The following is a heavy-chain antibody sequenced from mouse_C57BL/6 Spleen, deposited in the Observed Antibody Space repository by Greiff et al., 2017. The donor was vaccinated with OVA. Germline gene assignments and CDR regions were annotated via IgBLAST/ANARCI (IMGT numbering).Heavy chain of an antibody. V-gene: IGHV1-82*01. CDR1: GYAFSRSW. CDR3: ARAYYGSSPDY. D-gene: IGHD1-1*01. J-gene: IGHJ2*01. CDR2: IYPGDGDT. Sequence: QVQLKQSGPELVKPGASVKISCKASGYAFSRSWMNWVKQRPGKGLEWIGRIYPGDGDTNYNGKFKGKATLTADKSSSTAYMQLSSLTSEDSAVYFCARAYYGSSPDYWGQGTTLTVSS.